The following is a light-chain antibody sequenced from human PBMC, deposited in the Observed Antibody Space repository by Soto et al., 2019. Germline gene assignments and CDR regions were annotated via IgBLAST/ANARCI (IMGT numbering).Light chain of an antibody. CDR3: NSYAGSNNWV. CDR2: EVN. V-gene: IGLV2-8*01. J-gene: IGLJ3*02. Sequence: QSALTQPPSASGSPGQSVTISCTGTSSDVGAYKYVSWYQQHPGKAPKFIIYEVNKRPSGVPDRFSGSKSGNTASLTVSGLQAEDEADYYCNSYAGSNNWVFGGGTKLPVL. CDR1: SSDVGAYKY.